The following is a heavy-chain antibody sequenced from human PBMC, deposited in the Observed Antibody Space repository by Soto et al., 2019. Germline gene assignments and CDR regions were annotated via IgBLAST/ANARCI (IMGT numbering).Heavy chain of an antibody. CDR3: TPTLPGDYVVDY. D-gene: IGHD4-17*01. V-gene: IGHV3-49*04. CDR1: GFTFGDYA. CDR2: IRSKAYGGTT. J-gene: IGHJ4*02. Sequence: GGSLRLSCTASGFTFGDYAMSWVRQAPGKGLEWVSFIRSKAYGGTTEYAASVKGRFTISRNDSKSIAYLQMNSLKTEDTAVYYCTPTLPGDYVVDYWGQGTLVTVSS.